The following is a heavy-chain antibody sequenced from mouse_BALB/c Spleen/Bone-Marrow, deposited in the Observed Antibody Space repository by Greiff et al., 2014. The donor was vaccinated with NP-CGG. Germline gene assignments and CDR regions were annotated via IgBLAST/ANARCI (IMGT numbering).Heavy chain of an antibody. Sequence: QVQLQQSGAELAKPGDSVKMSCKASGYSFTNYWMHWVKQRPGQGLEWIGYISPSTGYSEYSQKFKDKATLTADKSSNIAYMQLSSLTSEDSAVYYCARYGNYPLFAYWGQGTLVTVSA. D-gene: IGHD2-1*01. V-gene: IGHV1-7*01. CDR3: ARYGNYPLFAY. CDR2: ISPSTGYS. J-gene: IGHJ3*01. CDR1: GYSFTNYW.